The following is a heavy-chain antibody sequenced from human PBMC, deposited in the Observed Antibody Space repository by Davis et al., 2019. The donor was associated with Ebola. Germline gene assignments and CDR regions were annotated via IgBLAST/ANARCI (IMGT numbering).Heavy chain of an antibody. CDR2: IYYSGST. CDR3: ARVWGNSNYGFFDY. Sequence: PSETLSLTCTVSGGSISSSSYYWGWIRQPPGKGLEWIGYIYYSGSTYYNPSLKSRVTISVDTSKNQFSLKLSSVTAADTAVYYCARVWGNSNYGFFDYWGQGTLVTVSS. J-gene: IGHJ4*02. D-gene: IGHD4-11*01. CDR1: GGSISSSSYY. V-gene: IGHV4-31*03.